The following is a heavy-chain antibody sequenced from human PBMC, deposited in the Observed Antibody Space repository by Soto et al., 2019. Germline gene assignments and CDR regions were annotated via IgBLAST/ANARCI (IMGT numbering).Heavy chain of an antibody. J-gene: IGHJ4*02. CDR3: ARRGSGSYHDY. D-gene: IGHD3-10*01. Sequence: QLQLQESGPGLVKPSETLSLTCTVSGGSISSSSYYWGWIRQPPGKGLEWIGSIYYSGSTYYNPSPKSRITISVNNAKNQVSPKPSFVAAADTGGEYCARRGSGSYHDYWGQGTLVTVSS. CDR1: GGSISSSSYY. CDR2: IYYSGST. V-gene: IGHV4-39*01.